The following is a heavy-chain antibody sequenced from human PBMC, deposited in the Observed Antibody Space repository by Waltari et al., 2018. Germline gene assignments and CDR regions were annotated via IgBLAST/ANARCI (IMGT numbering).Heavy chain of an antibody. CDR2: IWYDGSKK. J-gene: IGHJ4*02. D-gene: IGHD6-19*01. Sequence: QVQLVESGGGVVQPGRSLRLSCAASGFHFSSYGLHWVRQAPDKGLEWVAIIWYDGSKKYYADSVKGRFTISKDNSNNTLYLQMNSLRAEDTAVYYCARTGNGHSSGWYSGDYWGQGTLVTVSS. CDR1: GFHFSSYG. CDR3: ARTGNGHSSGWYSGDY. V-gene: IGHV3-33*01.